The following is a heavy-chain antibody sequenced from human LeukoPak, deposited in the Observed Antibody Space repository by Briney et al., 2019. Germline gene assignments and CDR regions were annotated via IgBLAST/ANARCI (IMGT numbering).Heavy chain of an antibody. Sequence: GASVKVSCKASGGTFSSYAISWVRQAPGQGLEWMGRIIPILGIANYAQKFQGRVTITADKSTSTAYMELSSLRSEDTAVYYRARDEEGITMVRGVNGPHVLDYWGQGTLVTVSS. CDR3: ARDEEGITMVRGVNGPHVLDY. J-gene: IGHJ4*02. CDR1: GGTFSSYA. D-gene: IGHD3-10*01. V-gene: IGHV1-69*04. CDR2: IIPILGIA.